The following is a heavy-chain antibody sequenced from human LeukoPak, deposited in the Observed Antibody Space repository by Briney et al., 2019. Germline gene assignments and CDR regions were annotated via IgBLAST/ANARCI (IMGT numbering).Heavy chain of an antibody. J-gene: IGHJ4*02. V-gene: IGHV3-23*01. Sequence: QPGGSLRLSCAASGFTFSNYAMRWVRQAPGKGLEWVSGISGSGDSTYYADSVKGRFTISRDNSKNTLYLQMNSLRAEDTAIYYCAKDRRSLVGPTNFDYWGQGTLVTVSS. CDR3: AKDRRSLVGPTNFDY. CDR2: ISGSGDST. D-gene: IGHD1-26*01. CDR1: GFTFSNYA.